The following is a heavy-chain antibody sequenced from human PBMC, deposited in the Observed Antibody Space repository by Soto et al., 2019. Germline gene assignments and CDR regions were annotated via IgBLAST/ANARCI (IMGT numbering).Heavy chain of an antibody. D-gene: IGHD3-10*01. CDR2: IDPSDSYT. J-gene: IGHJ6*02. V-gene: IGHV5-10-1*01. CDR3: FITMVRGVAYYYYGMDV. Sequence: GESLKISCKGSGYSFTSYWISWVRQMPGKGLEWMGRIDPSDSYTNYSPSFQGHVTISADKSISTAYLQWSSLKASDTAMYYCFITMVRGVAYYYYGMDVWGQGTTVTVSS. CDR1: GYSFTSYW.